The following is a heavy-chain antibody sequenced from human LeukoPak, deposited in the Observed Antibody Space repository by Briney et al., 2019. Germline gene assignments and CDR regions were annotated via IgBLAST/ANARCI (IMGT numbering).Heavy chain of an antibody. CDR1: GNYW. CDR2: INSDGSWT. CDR3: VSFYETY. V-gene: IGHV3-74*01. Sequence: GGSLRLSRAASGNYWMHWVRQAPGKGLVWVSHINSDGSWTSYADSVKGRFTISKDNAKNTVYLQMNSLGAEDTAVYYCVSFYETYWGRGTLVTVSS. D-gene: IGHD2-2*01. J-gene: IGHJ4*02.